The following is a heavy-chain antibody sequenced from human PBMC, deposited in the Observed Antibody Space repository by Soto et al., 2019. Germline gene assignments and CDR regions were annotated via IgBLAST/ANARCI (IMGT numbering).Heavy chain of an antibody. CDR1: GCTFRNQW. Sequence: EVQLEESGGGSVQLGESLRVSCVASGCTFRNQWMHWVRQVPGKGRVWVCRINGDGTRASYADFVKGRFTISRENAQNLLFLQLNSLRVDDTGVYHCARGGAAGRGDAIDIWGPGTTVAVSS. CDR3: ARGGAAGRGDAIDI. V-gene: IGHV3-74*01. D-gene: IGHD3-10*01. CDR2: INGDGTRA. J-gene: IGHJ3*02.